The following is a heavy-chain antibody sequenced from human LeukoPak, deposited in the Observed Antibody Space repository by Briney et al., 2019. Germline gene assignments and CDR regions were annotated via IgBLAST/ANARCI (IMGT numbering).Heavy chain of an antibody. J-gene: IGHJ4*02. V-gene: IGHV4-59*11. CDR3: ARGTKVAATFDY. Sequence: SETLSLTCTAAGGSISNHYWSWIRQPPGKGLEWIGYIYYSGSTNYNPSLKSRVTISVDTSKNQFSLKLSSVTAADTAVYYCARGTKVAATFDYWGQGTLVTVSS. D-gene: IGHD2-15*01. CDR2: IYYSGST. CDR1: GGSISNHY.